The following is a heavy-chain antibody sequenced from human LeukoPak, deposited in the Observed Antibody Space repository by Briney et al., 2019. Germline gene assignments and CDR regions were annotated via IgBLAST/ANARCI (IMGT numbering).Heavy chain of an antibody. J-gene: IGHJ3*02. D-gene: IGHD6-19*01. CDR3: ARDGQWLVMNAFDI. V-gene: IGHV1-18*01. Sequence: ASVKVSCKASGYTFTSYGISWVRQAPGQGLGWMGWISAYNGNTNYAQKLQGRVTMTTDTSTSTAYMELRSLRSDDTAVYYCARDGQWLVMNAFDIWGQGTMVTVSS. CDR2: ISAYNGNT. CDR1: GYTFTSYG.